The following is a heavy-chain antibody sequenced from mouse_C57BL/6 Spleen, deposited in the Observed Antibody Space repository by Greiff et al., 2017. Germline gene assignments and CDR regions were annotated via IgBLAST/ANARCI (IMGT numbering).Heavy chain of an antibody. CDR3: TRDGSSGYFDV. Sequence: EVHLVESGEGLVKPGGSLKLSCAASGFTFSSYAMSWVRQTPEKRLEWVAYISSGGDYIYYADTVKGRVTISRDNARNTLYLQMSSLKSEDTAMYYCTRDGSSGYFDVWGTGTTVTVSS. CDR1: GFTFSSYA. CDR2: ISSGGDYI. D-gene: IGHD1-1*01. J-gene: IGHJ1*03. V-gene: IGHV5-9-1*02.